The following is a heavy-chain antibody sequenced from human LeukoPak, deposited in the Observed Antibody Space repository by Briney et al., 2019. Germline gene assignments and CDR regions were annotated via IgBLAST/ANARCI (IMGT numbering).Heavy chain of an antibody. J-gene: IGHJ4*01. CDR1: GFTVSSYA. V-gene: IGHV3-23*01. Sequence: PGGSLRLSCAASGFTVSSYAMSWVRQAPGKGLEWVSAISGSGGSTYYADSVKGRFTIPRDNSKNTLYLQMNRLRAENTAVYYCAKAQDMHYYDSSGYPIDYWGQGTLVTVSS. D-gene: IGHD3-22*01. CDR3: AKAQDMHYYDSSGYPIDY. CDR2: ISGSGGST.